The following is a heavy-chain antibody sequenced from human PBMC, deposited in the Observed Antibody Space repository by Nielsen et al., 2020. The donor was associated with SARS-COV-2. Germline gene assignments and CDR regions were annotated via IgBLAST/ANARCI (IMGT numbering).Heavy chain of an antibody. CDR3: ARGGGFPPENYDILTGYYYDAFDI. V-gene: IGHV5-51*01. J-gene: IGHJ3*02. CDR1: GYSFTSYW. CDR2: IYPGDSDT. D-gene: IGHD3-9*01. Sequence: GKSLKISCKGSGYSFTSYWIGWVRQMPGKGLEWMGIIYPGDSDTRYSPSFQGQVTISADKSISTAYLQWSSLKASDTAMYYCARGGGFPPENYDILTGYYYDAFDIWGQGTMVTVSS.